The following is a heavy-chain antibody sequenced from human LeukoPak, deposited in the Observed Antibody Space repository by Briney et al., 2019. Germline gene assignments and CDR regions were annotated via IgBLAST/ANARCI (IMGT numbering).Heavy chain of an antibody. CDR3: ARDGSYYYDSSGYYTRYYYYYYMDV. D-gene: IGHD3-22*01. CDR1: GGSISSSSYY. J-gene: IGHJ6*03. CDR2: IYYSGST. Sequence: SETLSLTCTVSGGSISSSSYYWGWIRQPPGKGLEWIGSIYYSGSTYYNPSLKSRVTISVDTSKNQFSLKLSSVTAADTAVYYCARDGSYYYDSSGYYTRYYYYYYMDVWGKGTTVTVSS. V-gene: IGHV4-39*07.